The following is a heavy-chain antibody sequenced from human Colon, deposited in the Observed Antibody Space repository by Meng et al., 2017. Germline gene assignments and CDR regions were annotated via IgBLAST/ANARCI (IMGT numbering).Heavy chain of an antibody. J-gene: IGHJ4*02. CDR1: GYNFADYQ. CDR3: ACDQTAPYTGFNY. V-gene: IGHV1-2*06. Sequence: QLVHGGAEVKKPGASVKVSCKAYGYNFADYQVYWVRQAPGQGLEWMGRITPKSGGALYTHRFQGRVAMTRDTSINTAYMELSSLTSDDTAVYYCACDQTAPYTGFNYWGQGTLVTVSS. CDR2: ITPKSGGA. D-gene: IGHD3-16*01.